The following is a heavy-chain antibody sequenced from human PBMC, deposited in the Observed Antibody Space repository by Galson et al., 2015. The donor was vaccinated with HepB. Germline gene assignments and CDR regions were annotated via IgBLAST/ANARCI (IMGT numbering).Heavy chain of an antibody. CDR3: ARDLSSAHYPYWYFDL. V-gene: IGHV3-53*01. CDR1: GFIVSDNY. D-gene: IGHD3-22*01. J-gene: IGHJ2*01. CDR2: IFIGGKT. Sequence: SLRLSCAASGFIVSDNYMNWVRQAPGGGLEWVSVIFIGGKTYYADSVKGRFTISRDKSKTTLHLQMNSLRPEDTALYYCARDLSSAHYPYWYFDLWGRGTPVTVSS.